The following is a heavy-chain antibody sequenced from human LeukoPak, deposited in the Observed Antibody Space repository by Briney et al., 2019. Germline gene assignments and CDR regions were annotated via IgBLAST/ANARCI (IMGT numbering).Heavy chain of an antibody. CDR2: IWYDGSNK. CDR1: GFTFSSYG. Sequence: GGSLRLSCAASGFTFSSYGMHCVRQAPGKGLEWVAVIWYDGSNKYYADSVKGRFTISRDNSKNTLYLQMNSLRAEDTAVYYCATEQWLGHYFDYWGQGTLVTVSS. J-gene: IGHJ4*02. V-gene: IGHV3-33*01. D-gene: IGHD6-19*01. CDR3: ATEQWLGHYFDY.